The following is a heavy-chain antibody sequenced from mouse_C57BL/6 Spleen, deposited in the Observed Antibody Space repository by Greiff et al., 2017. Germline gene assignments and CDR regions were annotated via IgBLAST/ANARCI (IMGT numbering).Heavy chain of an antibody. V-gene: IGHV1-59*01. CDR2: IDPSDSYT. CDR1: GYTFTSYW. J-gene: IGHJ2*01. CDR3: AREGSTGTAFGY. Sequence: QVQLQQPGAELVRPGTSVKLSCKASGYTFTSYWMHWVKQRPGQGLEWIGVIDPSDSYTNYNQKFKGKATLTVDTSSSTAYMQLSSLTSEDSAVYYCAREGSTGTAFGYWGQGTTLTVSS. D-gene: IGHD4-1*02.